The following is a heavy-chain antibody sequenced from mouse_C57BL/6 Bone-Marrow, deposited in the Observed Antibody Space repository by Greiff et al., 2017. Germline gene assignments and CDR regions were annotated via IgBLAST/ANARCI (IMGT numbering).Heavy chain of an antibody. CDR1: GYTFTSYW. D-gene: IGHD3-2*02. CDR2: IDPNSGGT. V-gene: IGHV1-72*01. J-gene: IGHJ2*01. CDR3: ASRGGAAQVTGYFDD. Sequence: QVQLKQPGAELVKPGASVKLSCKASGYTFTSYWMHWVKQRPGRGLEWIGRIDPNSGGTKYNEKFKSKATLTVDKPSSTAYMQLSSLTSEDSAVYYCASRGGAAQVTGYFDDWGQGTTLTVSS.